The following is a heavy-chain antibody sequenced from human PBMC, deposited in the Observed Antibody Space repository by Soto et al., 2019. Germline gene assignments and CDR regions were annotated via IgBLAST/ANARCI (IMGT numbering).Heavy chain of an antibody. J-gene: IGHJ4*02. V-gene: IGHV3-33*01. CDR3: ARDNYGYDY. Sequence: WGSLRLSCEASGFTLRNYGMHLVRQAPGKGLEGVAVIWNDGNNKYYADSVKGRFTISRDNSKNTLHLQMNGLRVEDTAVYYCARDNYGYDYWGQGTLVTVSS. D-gene: IGHD5-18*01. CDR1: GFTLRNYG. CDR2: IWNDGNNK.